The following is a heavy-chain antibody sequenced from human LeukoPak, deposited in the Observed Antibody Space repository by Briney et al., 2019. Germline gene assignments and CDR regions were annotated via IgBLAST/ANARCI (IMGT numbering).Heavy chain of an antibody. Sequence: SKTLSLTCTVSGGSISSYYWSWIRQPPGKGLEWIGYIYYSGSTNYNPSLKSRVTISVDTSKNQFSLKLSSVTAADTAVYYCARGRAYDSSGYGDDYWGQGTLVTVSS. J-gene: IGHJ4*02. CDR3: ARGRAYDSSGYGDDY. V-gene: IGHV4-59*01. CDR1: GGSISSYY. CDR2: IYYSGST. D-gene: IGHD3-22*01.